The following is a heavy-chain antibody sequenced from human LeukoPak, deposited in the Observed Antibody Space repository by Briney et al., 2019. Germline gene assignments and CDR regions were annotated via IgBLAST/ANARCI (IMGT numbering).Heavy chain of an antibody. V-gene: IGHV4-59*01. CDR3: ARAVYYSGGSCSDY. CDR1: GGSISSYY. Sequence: KPSETLSLTCTVSGGSISSYYWSWIRQPPGKGLEWIGYIYYSGSTNYNPSLKSRVTISVDTSKNQFSLKLSSVTAADTAVYYCARAVYYSGGSCSDYWGQGTLVTVSS. CDR2: IYYSGST. J-gene: IGHJ4*02. D-gene: IGHD2-15*01.